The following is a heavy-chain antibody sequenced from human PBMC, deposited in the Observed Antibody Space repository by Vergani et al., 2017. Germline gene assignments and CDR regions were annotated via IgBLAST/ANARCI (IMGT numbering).Heavy chain of an antibody. CDR2: INHSGST. D-gene: IGHD3-10*01. J-gene: IGHJ3*02. CDR1: GGSFSGYY. CDR3: ARGGRITMVRGVSGAFDI. V-gene: IGHV4-34*01. Sequence: QVQLQQWGAGLLKPSETLSLTCAVYGGSFSGYYWSWIRQPPGKGLEWIGEINHSGSTNYNPSLKSRVTISVDTSKNQFSLKLSSVTAADTAVYYCARGGRITMVRGVSGAFDIWGQGTMVTVSS.